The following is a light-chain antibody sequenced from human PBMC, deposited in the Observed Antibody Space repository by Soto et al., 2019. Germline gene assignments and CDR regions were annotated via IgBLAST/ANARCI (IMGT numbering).Light chain of an antibody. CDR3: QQYYTTPPIT. V-gene: IGKV4-1*01. J-gene: IGKJ5*01. CDR2: WAS. CDR1: KSVLYSSNNRNY. Sequence: DIVMTQSPDSLAVSLGERATINCKSSKSVLYSSNNRNYLAWYQQKPGQPPKLLIHWASTRASGVPDRFSGSGSGTDFTLTISSLQAEDVAVYYCQQYYTTPPITFGQGTRLEVK.